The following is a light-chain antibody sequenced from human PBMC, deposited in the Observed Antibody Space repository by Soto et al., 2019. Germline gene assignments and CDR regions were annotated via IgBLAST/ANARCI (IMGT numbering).Light chain of an antibody. CDR1: QSISSW. CDR2: KAS. CDR3: QHYNSYSEA. V-gene: IGKV1-5*03. Sequence: DIQMTQSPSSLPASIGDSVTITRRASQSISSWLAWYQQTPGKAPKLXIYKASTLKSGVPSRVSGSGSGTEFTRTISSLQPDDFETYYCQHYNSYSEAFGQGTKVDI. J-gene: IGKJ1*01.